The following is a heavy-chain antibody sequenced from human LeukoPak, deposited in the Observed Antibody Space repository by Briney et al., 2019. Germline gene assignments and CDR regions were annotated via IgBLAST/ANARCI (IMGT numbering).Heavy chain of an antibody. Sequence: PGGSLRLSCAASGFAFNSYAVHWARQAPGKGLEWVAVISYDAFNKYYADSVKGRFTISRDNSKNTLYLQMNSLRAEDTAVYYCARDFRRDGNNWDYFDYWGQGTLVTVSS. J-gene: IGHJ4*02. D-gene: IGHD5-24*01. CDR1: GFAFNSYA. V-gene: IGHV3-30-3*01. CDR3: ARDFRRDGNNWDYFDY. CDR2: ISYDAFNK.